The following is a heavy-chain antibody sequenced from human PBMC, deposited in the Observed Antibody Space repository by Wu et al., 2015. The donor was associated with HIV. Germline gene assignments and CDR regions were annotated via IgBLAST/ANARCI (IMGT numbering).Heavy chain of an antibody. Sequence: QVQLIQSGAEAKKPGASVKVSCKVSGYTLIDLSIHWVRQAPGKGLEWMGGFDPENGQTMYAEKFRRRVTITADRSTDTAYMELTRLTPEDTAIYYCATSLEVSGFDYWGQGSLVTVSS. J-gene: IGHJ4*02. CDR3: ATSLEVSGFDY. D-gene: IGHD3-16*01. V-gene: IGHV1-24*01. CDR2: FDPENGQT. CDR1: GYTLIDLS.